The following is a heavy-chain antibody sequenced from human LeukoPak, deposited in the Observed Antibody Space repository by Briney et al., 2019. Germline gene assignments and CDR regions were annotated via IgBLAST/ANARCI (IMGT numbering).Heavy chain of an antibody. V-gene: IGHV4-59*01. D-gene: IGHD6-6*01. CDR2: IYYSGST. CDR1: GGSISSYY. CDR3: ARVMGSSPLLNFDY. J-gene: IGHJ4*02. Sequence: LETLSLTCTVSGGSISSYYWSWIRQPPGKGLECIGYIYYSGSTKYNPSLKSRVTISVDTSKNQFSLSLSSVTAADTAVYYCARVMGSSPLLNFDYWGQGTLFIVSS.